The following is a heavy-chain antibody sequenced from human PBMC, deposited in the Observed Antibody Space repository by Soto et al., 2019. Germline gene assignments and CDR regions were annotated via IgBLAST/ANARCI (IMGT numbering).Heavy chain of an antibody. D-gene: IGHD6-19*01. J-gene: IGHJ4*02. CDR3: ARGPSGWYYGY. V-gene: IGHV4-59*01. CDR2: IYYSGST. CDR1: GGSISSYY. Sequence: PSETLSLTCTVSGGSISSYYWSRIRQPPGKGLEWIGYIYYSGSTNYNPSLKSRVTISVDTSKNQFSLKLSSVTAADTAVYYCARGPSGWYYGYWGQGTLVTVSS.